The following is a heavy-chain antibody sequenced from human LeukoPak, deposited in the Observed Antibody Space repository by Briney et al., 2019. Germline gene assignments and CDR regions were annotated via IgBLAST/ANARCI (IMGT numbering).Heavy chain of an antibody. Sequence: GRSLRLSCAASGFTFSSYGMHWVRQAPGKGLEWVAVISYDGSNKYYADSVKGRFTISRDNSKNTLYLQMNSLRAEDTAVYYCANSGYSSSWTFDYWGQGTLVTVSS. J-gene: IGHJ4*02. V-gene: IGHV3-30*18. CDR2: ISYDGSNK. D-gene: IGHD6-13*01. CDR1: GFTFSSYG. CDR3: ANSGYSSSWTFDY.